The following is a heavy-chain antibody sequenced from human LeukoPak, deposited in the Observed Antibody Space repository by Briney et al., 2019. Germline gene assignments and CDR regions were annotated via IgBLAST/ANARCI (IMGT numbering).Heavy chain of an antibody. Sequence: PGGSLRLSCAASGFTVSSNYMSWVRQAPGKGLEWVSVIYSGGSTYYADSVKGRFTISRDNSKNTLYLQMNSLRAEDTAVYYCAREAVTMVRGVIIVDAFDIWGQGTMVTVSS. CDR2: IYSGGST. D-gene: IGHD3-10*01. J-gene: IGHJ3*02. CDR3: AREAVTMVRGVIIVDAFDI. V-gene: IGHV3-53*01. CDR1: GFTVSSNY.